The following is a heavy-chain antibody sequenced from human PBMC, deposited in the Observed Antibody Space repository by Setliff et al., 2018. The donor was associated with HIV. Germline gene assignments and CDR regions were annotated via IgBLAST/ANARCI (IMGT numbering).Heavy chain of an antibody. D-gene: IGHD3-22*01. V-gene: IGHV4-61*09. Sequence: PSETLSLTCSVSGGSISSGSYYWSWIRQPAGKGPEWIGHIYRSGSTNYNPSLKSRLTISLDKSKNQFSLKLSSVTAADTAVYYCARAGYYDSAGYFDYWGQGTLVTVSS. CDR1: GGSISSGSYY. CDR3: ARAGYYDSAGYFDY. J-gene: IGHJ4*02. CDR2: IYRSGST.